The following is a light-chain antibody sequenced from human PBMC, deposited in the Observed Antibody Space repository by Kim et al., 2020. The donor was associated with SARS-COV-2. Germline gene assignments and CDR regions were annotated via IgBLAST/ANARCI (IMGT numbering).Light chain of an antibody. CDR3: QVWDSNTVV. V-gene: IGLV3-9*01. CDR2: KDS. CDR1: NIGNRL. Sequence: SVALGQTARITCGGNNIGNRLVNWYQQKPSQAPVMVIHKDSNRPSGIPEGFSGSNSGKTATLTISRAQAGDEADYYCQVWDSNTVVFGGGTQLTVL. J-gene: IGLJ2*01.